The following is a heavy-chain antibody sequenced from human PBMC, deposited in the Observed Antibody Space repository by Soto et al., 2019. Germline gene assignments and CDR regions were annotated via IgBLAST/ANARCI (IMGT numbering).Heavy chain of an antibody. CDR1: GGSITRRFY. CDR3: RSSSRYSTDV. D-gene: IGHD6-13*01. Sequence: QLQLQESGPGLVKPSETLSLSCTSSGGSITRRFYWGWIRQPPGKGLEWIGSIYGTGNTYYNPSLNGRVTISADTSNNQFSLNLISVTAADTAVYYCRSSSRYSTDVWGQGATVTVSS. CDR2: IYGTGNT. J-gene: IGHJ6*02. V-gene: IGHV4-39*01.